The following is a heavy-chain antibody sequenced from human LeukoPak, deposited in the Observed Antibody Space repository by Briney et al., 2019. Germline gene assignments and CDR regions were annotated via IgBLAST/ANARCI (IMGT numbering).Heavy chain of an antibody. CDR3: ARAPGYSYGYYYYYYMDV. V-gene: IGHV3-53*01. Sequence: GSLRLSCAASGFTVSSNYMSWVRQAPGKGLEWVSVIYSGGNTYYADSVKGRFTISRDNSKNTLYLQMNSLRAEDTAVYYCARAPGYSYGYYYYYYMDVWGKGTTVTVSS. D-gene: IGHD5-18*01. CDR2: IYSGGNT. J-gene: IGHJ6*03. CDR1: GFTVSSNY.